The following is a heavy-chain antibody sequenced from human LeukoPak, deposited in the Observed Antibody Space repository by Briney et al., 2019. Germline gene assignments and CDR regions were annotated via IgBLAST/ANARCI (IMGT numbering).Heavy chain of an antibody. CDR3: AREPYSSSRGSDYYYGMDV. D-gene: IGHD6-13*01. CDR2: IKQDGSNK. J-gene: IGHJ6*02. V-gene: IGHV3-7*01. Sequence: GGSLRLSCAASGFTFSSYWMSWVRQAPGKGLEWVANIKQDGSNKYYADSVKGRFTISRDNSKNTLYLQMNSLRAEDTAVYYCAREPYSSSRGSDYYYGMDVWGQGTTVTVSS. CDR1: GFTFSSYW.